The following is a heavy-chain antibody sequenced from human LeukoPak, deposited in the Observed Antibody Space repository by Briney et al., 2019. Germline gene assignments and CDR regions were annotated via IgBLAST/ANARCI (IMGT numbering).Heavy chain of an antibody. CDR1: GGSISSYY. CDR2: IFTSGST. V-gene: IGHV4-4*07. D-gene: IGHD6-6*01. Sequence: SETLSLTCTVSGGSISSYYWSWIRQPAGKGLEWIGRIFTSGSTNYNPSLKSRVIVSVDTSKKEFSLNLSSVTAADTAIYYCARESIAGRLFDYWGQGTLVTVSS. CDR3: ARESIAGRLFDY. J-gene: IGHJ4*02.